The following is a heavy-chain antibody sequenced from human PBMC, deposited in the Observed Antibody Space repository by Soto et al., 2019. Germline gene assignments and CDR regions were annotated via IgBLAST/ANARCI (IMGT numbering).Heavy chain of an antibody. CDR3: ASSPYYDILTGYYPRYNWFDP. J-gene: IGHJ5*02. CDR2: INHSGST. V-gene: IGHV4-34*01. D-gene: IGHD3-9*01. CDR1: GGSFSGYY. Sequence: QVQLQQWGAGLLKPSETLSLTCAVYGGSFSGYYWSWIRQPPGKGLEWIGEINHSGSTNYNPSLKSPVTISVDTSKNQFSLKLSSVTAADTAVYYCASSPYYDILTGYYPRYNWFDPWGQGTLVTVSS.